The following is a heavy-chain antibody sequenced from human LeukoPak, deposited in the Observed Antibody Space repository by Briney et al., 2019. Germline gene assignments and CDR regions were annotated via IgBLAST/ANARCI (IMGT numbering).Heavy chain of an antibody. V-gene: IGHV3-20*04. Sequence: PGGSLRLSCAASGFTFDDYGMSWVRQAPGKGLEWVSGINWNGGSTGYADSVKGRFTISRDNAKNSLYLQMNGLRAEDTALYYCARAVEGGDYANWFDPWGQGTLVTVSS. D-gene: IGHD4-17*01. CDR1: GFTFDDYG. CDR3: ARAVEGGDYANWFDP. CDR2: INWNGGST. J-gene: IGHJ5*02.